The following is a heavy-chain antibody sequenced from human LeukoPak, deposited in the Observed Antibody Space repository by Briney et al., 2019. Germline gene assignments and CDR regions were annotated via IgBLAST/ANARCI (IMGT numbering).Heavy chain of an antibody. CDR2: ISAYNGNT. D-gene: IGHD2-15*01. CDR1: GYTFTSYG. J-gene: IGHJ5*02. V-gene: IGHV1-18*01. Sequence: ASVKVSCKASGYTFTSYGISWVRQAPGQGLEWMGWISAYNGNTNYAQKLQGRVTMTTDTSTSTAYMELRSLRSDDTAVYYCARDRYCSGRSCYHWFDPWGQGTLVTVSS. CDR3: ARDRYCSGRSCYHWFDP.